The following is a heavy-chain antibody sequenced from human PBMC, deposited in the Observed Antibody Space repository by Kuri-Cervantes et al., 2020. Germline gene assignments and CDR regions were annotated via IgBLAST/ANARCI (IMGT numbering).Heavy chain of an antibody. J-gene: IGHJ3*02. D-gene: IGHD1-26*01. Sequence: GGSLRLSCAASGFTFSSYAMHWVRQAPGKGLEWVAVISYDGSNKYYADSVKGRFTISRDNAKNSLYLQMNSLRAKDTAVYYCARDKKWEHDAFDIWGQGTMVTVSS. V-gene: IGHV3-30-3*01. CDR3: ARDKKWEHDAFDI. CDR2: ISYDGSNK. CDR1: GFTFSSYA.